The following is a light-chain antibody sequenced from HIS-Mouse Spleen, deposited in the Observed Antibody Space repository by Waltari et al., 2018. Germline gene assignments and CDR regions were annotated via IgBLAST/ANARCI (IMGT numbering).Light chain of an antibody. CDR1: SSDVGGYTS. J-gene: IGLJ2*01. Sequence: QSALTQPPSASGSPGQSVTISCTGTSSDVGGYTSVTWYQQHPGKAPKLMIYEVSKRPSGVPDRFSGSKSGNTASLTVSGLQAEDEADYYCSSYAGSNNFVVFGGGTKLTVL. CDR3: SSYAGSNNFVV. V-gene: IGLV2-8*01. CDR2: EVS.